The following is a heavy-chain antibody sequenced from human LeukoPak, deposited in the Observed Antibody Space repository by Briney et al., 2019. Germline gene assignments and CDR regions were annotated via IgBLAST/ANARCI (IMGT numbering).Heavy chain of an antibody. V-gene: IGHV1-24*01. J-gene: IGHJ4*02. CDR1: GYTLIELS. CDR3: TTKYYYDNNDYYLIDY. Sequence: GASVKVSCKVSGYTLIELSMHWVRQAPGKGLEWMGTFDPENGEIIYAQKFQGRVTMTEDTSTDTAYMELSSLRSEDTAVYYCTTKYYYDNNDYYLIDYWGRGTLVTVSS. CDR2: FDPENGEI. D-gene: IGHD3-22*01.